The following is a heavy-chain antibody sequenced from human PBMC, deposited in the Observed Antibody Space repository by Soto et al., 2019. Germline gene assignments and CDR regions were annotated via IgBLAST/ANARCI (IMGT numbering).Heavy chain of an antibody. CDR1: GGSISSSSYY. CDR2: IYYSGST. CDR3: AALIAAAGLYYYSGMDV. Sequence: QLQLQESGPGLVKPSETLSLTCTVSGGSISSSSYYWGWIRQPPGKGLEWIGSIYYSGSTSYNPSLKSRVTISVDTSKNQCSRKLSAVTAADTAVYYCAALIAAAGLYYYSGMDVWGQGPTVTVSS. V-gene: IGHV4-39*01. D-gene: IGHD6-13*01. J-gene: IGHJ6*02.